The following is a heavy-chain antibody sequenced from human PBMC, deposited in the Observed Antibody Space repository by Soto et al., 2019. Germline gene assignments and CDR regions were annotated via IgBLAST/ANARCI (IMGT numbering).Heavy chain of an antibody. V-gene: IGHV3-72*01. CDR1: GFTFSDYY. D-gene: IGHD1-7*01. J-gene: IGHJ4*02. CDR3: VRSLPGTTSFDY. CDR2: YRDKGNSYST. Sequence: EVQLVESGGNLVQPGGSLRLSCAGSGFTFSDYYIDWVRQAPGKGLEWVGRYRDKGNSYSTDYGASVRGRFTVSRDGSKNSLYLQMNSLETGDTALYYCVRSLPGTTSFDYWGRGTLVTVSS.